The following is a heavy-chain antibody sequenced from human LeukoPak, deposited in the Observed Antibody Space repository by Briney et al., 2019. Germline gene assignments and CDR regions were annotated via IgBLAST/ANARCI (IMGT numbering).Heavy chain of an antibody. Sequence: GESLQISCKGSGYSFTSYWIGWVRQMPGKGLEWMGIIYPGDSDTRYSPSFQGQVTISADKSISTAYLQWSSLKASDTAMYYCARPSPLGMAVWGRDAFDIWGQGTMVTVSS. CDR2: IYPGDSDT. D-gene: IGHD3-16*01. J-gene: IGHJ3*02. CDR1: GYSFTSYW. V-gene: IGHV5-51*01. CDR3: ARPSPLGMAVWGRDAFDI.